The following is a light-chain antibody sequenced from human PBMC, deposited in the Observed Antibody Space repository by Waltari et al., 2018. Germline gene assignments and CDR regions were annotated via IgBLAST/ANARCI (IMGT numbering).Light chain of an antibody. CDR2: EVS. V-gene: IGLV2-8*01. Sequence: QSALTQPPSASGSPGQSVTLSCTGTSSDVGGYNYVSGYQQHPGKAPKLMIYEVSKRPSGVPDRFSGSKSGNTASLTVSGLQAEDEADYYCSSYAGSNNPLYVFGTGTKVTVL. J-gene: IGLJ1*01. CDR1: SSDVGGYNY. CDR3: SSYAGSNNPLYV.